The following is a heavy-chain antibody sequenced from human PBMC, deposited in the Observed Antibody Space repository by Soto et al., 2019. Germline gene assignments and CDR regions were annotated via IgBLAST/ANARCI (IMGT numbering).Heavy chain of an antibody. V-gene: IGHV4-4*02. J-gene: IGHJ5*02. CDR2: IFHDGNT. Sequence: SETLSLTCAVSGASIGSGGWWSGVRQPPGKGLEWSAEIFHDGNTNYSPSLKSRVTISVDKSQNQFSLNVYSVTAADTAVYYCARHEGWTGPDQWGQGTLVTVSS. CDR1: GASIGSGGW. D-gene: IGHD2-8*02. CDR3: ARHEGWTGPDQ.